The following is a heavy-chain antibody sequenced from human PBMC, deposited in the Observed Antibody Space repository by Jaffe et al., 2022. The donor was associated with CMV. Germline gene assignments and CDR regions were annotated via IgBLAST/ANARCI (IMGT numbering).Heavy chain of an antibody. CDR3: ARVLTIFGTGENWFDP. Sequence: QVQLVQSGAEVKKPGASVKVSCKASGYTFTSYYMHWVRQAPGQGLEWMGIINPSGGSTSYAQKFQGRVTMTRDTSTSTVYMELSSLRSEDTAVYYCARVLTIFGTGENWFDPWGQGTLVTVSS. CDR2: INPSGGST. CDR1: GYTFTSYY. J-gene: IGHJ5*02. V-gene: IGHV1-46*01. D-gene: IGHD3-3*01.